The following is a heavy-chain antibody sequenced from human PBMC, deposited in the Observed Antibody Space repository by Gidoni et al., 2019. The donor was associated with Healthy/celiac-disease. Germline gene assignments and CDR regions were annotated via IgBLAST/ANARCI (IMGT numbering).Heavy chain of an antibody. CDR2: ISGSGGST. Sequence: EVQLLESGGGLVQPVCSLRLSCAASGFTFSSYAMRWVRQAPGKGLEWVSAISGSGGSTYYADSVKGRFTISRDNSKNTLYLQMNSLRAEDTAVYYCAKDLWGYCSGGSCYSDAFDIWGQGTMVTVSS. J-gene: IGHJ3*02. CDR1: GFTFSSYA. D-gene: IGHD2-15*01. CDR3: AKDLWGYCSGGSCYSDAFDI. V-gene: IGHV3-23*01.